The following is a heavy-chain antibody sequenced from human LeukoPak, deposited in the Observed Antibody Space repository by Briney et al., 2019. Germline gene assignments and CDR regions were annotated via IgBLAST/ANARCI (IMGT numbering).Heavy chain of an antibody. J-gene: IGHJ5*02. CDR1: GGTFSSYA. V-gene: IGHV1-69*10. CDR2: IIPILGIA. D-gene: IGHD3-16*01. CDR3: ARSLGTYWGKDFLNWFDP. Sequence: VKVSCKASGGTFSSYAISWVRQAPGQGLEWMGRIIPILGIANYAQKFQGRVTMTRNTSLNTAFMELISLKSEDTAIYYCARSLGTYWGKDFLNWFDPWGQGTLVTVSS.